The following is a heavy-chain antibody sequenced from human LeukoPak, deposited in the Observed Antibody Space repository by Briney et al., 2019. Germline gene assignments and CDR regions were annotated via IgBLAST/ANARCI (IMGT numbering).Heavy chain of an antibody. CDR2: INPSGGST. J-gene: IGHJ6*03. CDR1: GYTFTSYY. D-gene: IGHD6-13*01. V-gene: IGHV1-46*01. Sequence: ASVKVSCKASGYTFTSYYMHWVRQAPGQGLEWKGIINPSGGSTSYAQNFQGRVTMTRDMSTSTVYMELSSLRSEDTAVYYCARDRRIATINYYYYYMDVWGKGTTVTVSS. CDR3: ARDRRIATINYYYYYMDV.